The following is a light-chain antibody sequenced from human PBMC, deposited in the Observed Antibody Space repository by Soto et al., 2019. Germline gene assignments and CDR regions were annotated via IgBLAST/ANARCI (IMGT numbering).Light chain of an antibody. CDR2: DAS. CDR3: QQYGSSPWT. Sequence: EIVLTQSPGTLSLSPGERATLSCRASQSVSSSYLAWYQRKLGQAPRLLIYDASSRATGIPDKFAGSGAGTDFTLTISRLEPEDCAVYYCQQYGSSPWTFGQGTKVEIK. V-gene: IGKV3-20*01. J-gene: IGKJ1*01. CDR1: QSVSSSY.